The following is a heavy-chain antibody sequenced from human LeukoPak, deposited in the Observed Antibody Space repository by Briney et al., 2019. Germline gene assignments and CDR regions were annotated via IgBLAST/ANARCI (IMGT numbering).Heavy chain of an antibody. V-gene: IGHV4-31*03. CDR1: VGSISSGGYY. J-gene: IGHJ4*02. CDR2: IYYSGST. D-gene: IGHD3-22*01. Sequence: PSQTLSLTCTVSVGSISSGGYYWSWIRQHPGKGLEWIGYIYYSGSTYYNPSLNSRVTISVDTSKTQFSLRLSSVTAADTAVYYCARDNYYDSSGYYAFDYWGQGTLGTVSS. CDR3: ARDNYYDSSGYYAFDY.